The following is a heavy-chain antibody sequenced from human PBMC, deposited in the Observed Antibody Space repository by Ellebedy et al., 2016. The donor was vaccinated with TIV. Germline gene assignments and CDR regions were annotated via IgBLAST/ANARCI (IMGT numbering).Heavy chain of an antibody. J-gene: IGHJ6*02. V-gene: IGHV3-48*01. CDR2: IHGSSTII. D-gene: IGHD1-1*01. CDR3: TLNWNDSPVGGMDV. CDR1: GFTFSGYY. Sequence: GESLKISCAASGFTFSGYYMNWVRQAPGKGLEWLSYIHGSSTIIYYAESVKGRFTISRDNAKNSLYLQMNILRAEDTAVYYCTLNWNDSPVGGMDVWGQGTTVTVSS.